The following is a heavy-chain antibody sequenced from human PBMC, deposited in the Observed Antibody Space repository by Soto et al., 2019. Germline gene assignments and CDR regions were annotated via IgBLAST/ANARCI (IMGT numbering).Heavy chain of an antibody. CDR3: ALAVAGTMDY. CDR1: GGSISISNW. J-gene: IGHJ4*02. Sequence: SETLSLTCPFSGGSISISNWWGWFRQPPGKGLEGLGEIYHRGGTTYNPSFKGQVTISVDKSKNQFSLKLSSVTAADTAVYYCALAVAGTMDYWGQGTLVTVSS. V-gene: IGHV4-4*02. CDR2: IYHRGGT. D-gene: IGHD6-19*01.